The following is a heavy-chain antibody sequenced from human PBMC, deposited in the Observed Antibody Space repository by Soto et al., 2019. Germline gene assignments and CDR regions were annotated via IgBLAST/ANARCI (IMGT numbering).Heavy chain of an antibody. Sequence: QVQLVESGGGVVQPGRSLRLSCAASGFTCSIYGMHWVRQAPGKGLEWVAVISYDGSNKYYADSVKGRFTISRDNSKNTLYLQMNSLRGEDTAVYYCAKETVEYYFDYWGQGTLVTVSS. CDR2: ISYDGSNK. V-gene: IGHV3-30*18. CDR3: AKETVEYYFDY. D-gene: IGHD3-3*01. CDR1: GFTCSIYG. J-gene: IGHJ4*02.